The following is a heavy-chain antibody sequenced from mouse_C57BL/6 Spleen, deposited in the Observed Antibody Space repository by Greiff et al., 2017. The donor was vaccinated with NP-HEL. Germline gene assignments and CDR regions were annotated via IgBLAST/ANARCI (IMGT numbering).Heavy chain of an antibody. D-gene: IGHD1-1*01. CDR1: GYTFTSYW. CDR2: IHPNSGST. CDR3: ATYGSSYWYFDV. J-gene: IGHJ1*03. V-gene: IGHV1-64*01. Sequence: QVQLQQPGAELVKPGASVKLSCKASGYTFTSYWMHWVKQRPGQGLEWIGMIHPNSGSTNYNEKFKSKATLTLDKSSSTAYMQLSSLTSEDSAVYYCATYGSSYWYFDVWGTGTTVSVSS.